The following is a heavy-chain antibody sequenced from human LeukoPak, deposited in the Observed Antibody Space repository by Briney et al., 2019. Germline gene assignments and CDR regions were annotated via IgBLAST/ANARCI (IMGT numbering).Heavy chain of an antibody. J-gene: IGHJ3*02. Sequence: GGSLRLSCAASGFTFSSYAMNWVRQAPGKGLEWVSSISSSSSYIYYADSVKGRFTISRDNAKNSLYLQMNSLRAEDTAVYHCARGYSNYGYTFDMWGQGTMVTVSS. CDR3: ARGYSNYGYTFDM. CDR2: ISSSSSYI. D-gene: IGHD4-11*01. V-gene: IGHV3-21*01. CDR1: GFTFSSYA.